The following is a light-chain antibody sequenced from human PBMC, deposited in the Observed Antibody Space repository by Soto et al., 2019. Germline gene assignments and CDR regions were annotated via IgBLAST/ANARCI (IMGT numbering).Light chain of an antibody. CDR3: SSYTSSSTRV. CDR2: EVS. Sequence: QSVLTQPASVSGSPGQSITISCTGTSSDVGGYNYVSWYQQHPGKDPKLMIYEVSNRPSGASNRFSGSKSGNTASLTISGLQAEDEADYYCSSYTSSSTRVFGGGTKLTVL. V-gene: IGLV2-14*01. J-gene: IGLJ3*02. CDR1: SSDVGGYNY.